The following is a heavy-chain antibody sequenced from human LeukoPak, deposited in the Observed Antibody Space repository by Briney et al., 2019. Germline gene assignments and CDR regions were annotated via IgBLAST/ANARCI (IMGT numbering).Heavy chain of an antibody. V-gene: IGHV1-69*05. J-gene: IGHJ4*02. CDR3: ARVPKNYDFWSGYHEGPFDY. D-gene: IGHD3-3*01. Sequence: GASVKVSCEASGGTFSSYAISWVRQAPGQGLEWMGGIIPIFGTANYAQKFQGRVTITTDESTSTAYMELSSLRSEDTAVYYCARVPKNYDFWSGYHEGPFDYWGQGTLVTVSS. CDR2: IIPIFGTA. CDR1: GGTFSSYA.